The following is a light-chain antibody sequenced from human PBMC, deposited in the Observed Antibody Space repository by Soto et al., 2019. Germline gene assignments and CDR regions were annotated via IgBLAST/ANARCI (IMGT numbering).Light chain of an antibody. CDR2: SAS. J-gene: IGKJ2*01. Sequence: DIQMTQSPPSLSAYVGNSVTITCRASQSISRYVNWYQQKAGKAPKLLIYSASTLQSGVPSRFSGSGSGTDFTLTINSLLPEDVATYYCQQSYSTPHYTFGQGTKLEIK. CDR3: QQSYSTPHYT. CDR1: QSISRY. V-gene: IGKV1-39*01.